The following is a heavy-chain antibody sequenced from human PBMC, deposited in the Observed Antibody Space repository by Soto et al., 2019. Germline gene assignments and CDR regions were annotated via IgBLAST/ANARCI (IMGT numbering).Heavy chain of an antibody. J-gene: IGHJ4*01. CDR2: IYDSGDT. CDR1: GYTISIGYY. Sequence: SETLPLTCVVSGYTISIGYYWVCIRQPPGRGPEWISSIYDSGDTYYNLSLKSRVTISVDTSKSQFSLKLSSVAAADTAMYYCAMRASGESYYYFDSSGHGT. V-gene: IGHV4-38-2*01. D-gene: IGHD3-10*01. CDR3: AMRASGESYYYFDS.